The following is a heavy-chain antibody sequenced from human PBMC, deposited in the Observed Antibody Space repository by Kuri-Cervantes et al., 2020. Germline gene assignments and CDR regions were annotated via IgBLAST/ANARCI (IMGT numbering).Heavy chain of an antibody. CDR1: GFTFSSYG. V-gene: IGHV3-30*03. J-gene: IGHJ6*03. D-gene: IGHD3-10*01. CDR3: ASSPYYYGSGPLQGAYYYYYMDV. Sequence: GESLKISCAASGFTFSSYGVHWVRQAPGKGLEWVTVISYAGSNKYYADSVKGRFTISRDNSKNTLYLQMNSLRAEDTAVYYCASSPYYYGSGPLQGAYYYYYMDVWGKGTTVTVSS. CDR2: ISYAGSNK.